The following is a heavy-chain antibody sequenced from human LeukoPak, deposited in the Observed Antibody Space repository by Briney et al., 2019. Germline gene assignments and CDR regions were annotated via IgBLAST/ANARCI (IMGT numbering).Heavy chain of an antibody. CDR3: ARADIVVVPAPRVVRGGSRLDYYYYMDV. Sequence: NPGGSLRLSCAASEFTFSHYTMNWVRQAPGKGLEWVSSISASGDYIYYADSVKGRFTISRDNAKNSLYLQMNSLRAEDTAVYYCARADIVVVPAPRVVRGGSRLDYYYYMDVWGKGTTVTVSS. V-gene: IGHV3-21*01. J-gene: IGHJ6*03. D-gene: IGHD2-2*01. CDR2: ISASGDYI. CDR1: EFTFSHYT.